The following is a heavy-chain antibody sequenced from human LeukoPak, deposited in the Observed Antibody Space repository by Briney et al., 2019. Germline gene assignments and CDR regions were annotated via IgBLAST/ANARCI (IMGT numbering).Heavy chain of an antibody. J-gene: IGHJ4*02. CDR3: AGILGYCSGGSCPIKDY. CDR1: GFTFSSYA. CDR2: ISGSGSST. D-gene: IGHD2-15*01. Sequence: QSGGSLRLSCAASGFTFSSYAMSWVRQAPGKGLEWVSAISGSGSSTYYADSVKGRFTISRDNSKNTLYLQMNSLRAEDTAVYYCAGILGYCSGGSCPIKDYWGQGTLVTVSS. V-gene: IGHV3-23*01.